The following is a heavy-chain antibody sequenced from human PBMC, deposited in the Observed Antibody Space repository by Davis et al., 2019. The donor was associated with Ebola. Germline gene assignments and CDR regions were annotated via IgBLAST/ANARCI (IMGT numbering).Heavy chain of an antibody. Sequence: SGPTLVTPTQTLTLTCTFSGFSLSTSGVGVGWIRQPPGKALEWLALIYGDDDKRYSPSLKSRLTITKGASKNQVVLTMTNMDPVDTGTHYCAHTTDSGYDRYFDYWGQGTLVTVSS. CDR2: IYGDDDK. J-gene: IGHJ4*02. V-gene: IGHV2-5*02. D-gene: IGHD5-12*01. CDR1: GFSLSTSGVG. CDR3: AHTTDSGYDRYFDY.